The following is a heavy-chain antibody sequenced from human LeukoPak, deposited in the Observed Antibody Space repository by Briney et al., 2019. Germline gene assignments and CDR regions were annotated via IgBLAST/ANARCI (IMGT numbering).Heavy chain of an antibody. D-gene: IGHD2-2*01. Sequence: PGGSLRLSCAASGFTFSNAWMSWVRQAPGKGLEWVGRIKSKTDGGTTDYAAPVKGRFTISRDDSKNTLYLQMNSLKTEDTAVYYCTTFDIVVVPAARLAPYYYMDVWGKGTTVTVSS. V-gene: IGHV3-15*01. CDR2: IKSKTDGGTT. CDR1: GFTFSNAW. CDR3: TTFDIVVVPAARLAPYYYMDV. J-gene: IGHJ6*03.